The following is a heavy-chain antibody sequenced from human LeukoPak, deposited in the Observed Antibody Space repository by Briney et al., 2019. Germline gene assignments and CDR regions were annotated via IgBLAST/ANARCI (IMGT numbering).Heavy chain of an antibody. D-gene: IGHD3-22*01. CDR3: AREHNSGWFDY. Sequence: GGSLRLSCAASGFIFRTYNIHWVRQAPGKGLEWMAVISYDGNNIFYADSVKGRFTISRDSSRNTLYLQMSSLRPEDTALYYCAREHNSGWFDYWGQGTLVTVSS. CDR2: ISYDGNNI. J-gene: IGHJ5*01. V-gene: IGHV3-30-3*01. CDR1: GFIFRTYN.